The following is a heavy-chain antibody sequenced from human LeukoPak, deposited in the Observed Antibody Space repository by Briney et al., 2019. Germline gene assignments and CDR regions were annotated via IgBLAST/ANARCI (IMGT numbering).Heavy chain of an antibody. CDR1: GFTFSSYG. D-gene: IGHD3-22*01. CDR2: ISYDGSNK. V-gene: IGHV3-30*18. Sequence: GRSLRLSCAASGFTFSSYGMHWVRQAPGKGLEWVAVISYDGSNKYYADSVKGRFTISRDNSKNTLYLQMNSLGAEDTVVYYCAKDSGPARYYDSSGYYFHWGQGTLVTVSS. J-gene: IGHJ4*02. CDR3: AKDSGPARYYDSSGYYFH.